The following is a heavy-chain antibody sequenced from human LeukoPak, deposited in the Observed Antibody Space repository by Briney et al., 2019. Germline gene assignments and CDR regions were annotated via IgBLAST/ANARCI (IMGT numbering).Heavy chain of an antibody. CDR3: ARAGAAAGTFATYYYYGMDV. D-gene: IGHD6-13*01. Sequence: PSETLSLTCTVSGGSISSGGYYWSWIRQHPGKGLEWIGYIYYSGSTNYNPSLKSRVTISVDTSKNQFSLKLSSVTAADTAVYYCARAGAAAGTFATYYYYGMDVWGQGTTVTVSS. V-gene: IGHV4-61*08. J-gene: IGHJ6*02. CDR1: GGSISSGGYY. CDR2: IYYSGST.